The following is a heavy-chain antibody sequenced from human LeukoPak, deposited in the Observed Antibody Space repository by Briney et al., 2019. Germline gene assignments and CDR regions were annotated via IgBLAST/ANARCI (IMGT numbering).Heavy chain of an antibody. D-gene: IGHD3-22*01. CDR2: INPAGGST. J-gene: IGHJ4*02. V-gene: IGHV1-46*01. CDR3: ARGRGVHDSHTYDYFDY. CDR1: GYTLTSYY. Sequence: RASVKVSCKASGYTLTSYYIHWVRQAPGRGLEWMGIINPAGGSTTYAQKFQGSRLTLTRDTSTSTVYMELSSLRSEDTAVYYCARGRGVHDSHTYDYFDYWGQGSLVTVSS.